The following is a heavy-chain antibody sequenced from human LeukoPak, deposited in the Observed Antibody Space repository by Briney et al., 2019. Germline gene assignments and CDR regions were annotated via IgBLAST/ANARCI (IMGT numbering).Heavy chain of an antibody. CDR3: ARGDAYSSPHQYYFDY. CDR1: GYTFTGYY. J-gene: IGHJ4*02. V-gene: IGHV1-2*04. Sequence: GASVKVSCKASGYTFTGYYMHWVRQAPGQWLEWMGWINPNSGGTNYAQKFQGWVTMTRDTSISTAYMELSRLRSDDTAVYYCARGDAYSSPHQYYFDYWGQGTLVTVSS. D-gene: IGHD6-19*01. CDR2: INPNSGGT.